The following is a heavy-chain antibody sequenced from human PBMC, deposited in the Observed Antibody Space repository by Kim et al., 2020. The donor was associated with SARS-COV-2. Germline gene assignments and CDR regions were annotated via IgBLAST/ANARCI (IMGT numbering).Heavy chain of an antibody. CDR3: SIKMYSSSWYGSSSWFDP. CDR2: IGSKVYAGTT. Sequence: GGSLRLSCTASGFTFGDYNMNWFRQAPGKGLEWVGFIGSKVYAGTTEYAASVKGRFSISRDDSRSIAYLQMNSLKTEDTAVYYCSIKMYSSSWYGSSSWFDPWGQGTLVTVSS. J-gene: IGHJ5*02. D-gene: IGHD6-13*01. V-gene: IGHV3-49*03. CDR1: GFTFGDYN.